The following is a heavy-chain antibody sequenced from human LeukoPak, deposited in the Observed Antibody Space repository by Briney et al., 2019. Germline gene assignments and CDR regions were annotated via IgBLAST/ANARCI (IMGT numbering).Heavy chain of an antibody. Sequence: ASVKVSCKASGGTFSSYAISWVRQAPGQGLEWMGGIIPIFGTANYAQKFQGRVTITTDESTSTAYMELSSLRSEDTAVYYCAREKTYCGGDCYAFDIWGQGTMVTVSS. V-gene: IGHV1-69*05. CDR2: IIPIFGTA. CDR1: GGTFSSYA. J-gene: IGHJ3*02. D-gene: IGHD2-21*02. CDR3: AREKTYCGGDCYAFDI.